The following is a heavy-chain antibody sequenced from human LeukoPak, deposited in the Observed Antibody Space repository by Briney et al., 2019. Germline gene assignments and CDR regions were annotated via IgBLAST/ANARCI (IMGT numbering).Heavy chain of an antibody. D-gene: IGHD5-12*01. J-gene: IGHJ4*02. Sequence: SVKVSCKASGGTFSSYAISWVRQAPGQGLELMGGIIPIFGTANYAQKFQGRVTITADEATSTAYMELSSLRSEDTAVYYCATFLGHSGYEIDYWGQGTLVTVSS. CDR1: GGTFSSYA. CDR3: ATFLGHSGYEIDY. CDR2: IIPIFGTA. V-gene: IGHV1-69*13.